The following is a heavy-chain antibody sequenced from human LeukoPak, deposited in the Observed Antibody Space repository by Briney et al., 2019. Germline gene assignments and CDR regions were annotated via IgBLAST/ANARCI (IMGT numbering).Heavy chain of an antibody. V-gene: IGHV4-31*03. D-gene: IGHD2-21*01. CDR1: GVSISSDKYY. Sequence: PSDTLSLTCTVSGVSISSDKYYWSWIRQRPGKGLEWIGSMYYSGSTSYNPSLKSRVSISVDTSKSQFSLKLSSVTAADTAVYYCATPYCGTISCLDVFDIWGQGTMVTVSS. J-gene: IGHJ3*02. CDR2: MYYSGST. CDR3: ATPYCGTISCLDVFDI.